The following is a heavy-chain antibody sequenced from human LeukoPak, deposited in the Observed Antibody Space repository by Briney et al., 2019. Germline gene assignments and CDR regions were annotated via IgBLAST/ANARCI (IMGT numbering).Heavy chain of an antibody. CDR3: AGGLGYCSSTSCYSDY. CDR2: ISPSGNSI. Sequence: GGSLRLSCAASGFTFSSYAINWVRQAPGKGLDWVSAISPSGNSIYYADPVRGRFPVSRDNSKNTVYLQMNSLRAEDTAVYYCAGGLGYCSSTSCYSDYWGQGTLVTVSS. J-gene: IGHJ4*02. V-gene: IGHV3-23*01. D-gene: IGHD2-2*02. CDR1: GFTFSSYA.